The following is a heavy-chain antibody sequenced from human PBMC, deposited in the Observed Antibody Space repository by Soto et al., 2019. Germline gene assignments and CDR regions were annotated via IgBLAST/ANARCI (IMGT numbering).Heavy chain of an antibody. V-gene: IGHV4-30-4*01. CDR2: IYYSGST. J-gene: IGHJ5*02. CDR1: GGSISSGDYY. CDR3: ARATIVLVPAAMVSHWFDP. D-gene: IGHD2-2*01. Sequence: PSETLSLTCTVSGGSISSGDYYWSWIRQPPGKGLEWIGYIYYSGSTYYNPSLKSRVTISVDTSKNQFSLKLSSVTAADTAVYYCARATIVLVPAAMVSHWFDPLGQGTLVTVSS.